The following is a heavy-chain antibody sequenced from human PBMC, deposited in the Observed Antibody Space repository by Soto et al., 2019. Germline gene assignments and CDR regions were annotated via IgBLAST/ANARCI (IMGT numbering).Heavy chain of an antibody. J-gene: IGHJ6*02. CDR2: ISSSSSTI. D-gene: IGHD2-2*01. CDR3: ARGEGYCISTSCYAVLGMSFSYYYYGMDV. V-gene: IGHV3-48*02. CDR1: GFTFSSYS. Sequence: GGSLRLSCAASGFTFSSYSMNWVRQAPGKGLEWVSYISSSSSTIYYADSVKGRFTISRDNAKNSLYLQMNSLRDEDTAVYYCARGEGYCISTSCYAVLGMSFSYYYYGMDVWGQGTTVTVSS.